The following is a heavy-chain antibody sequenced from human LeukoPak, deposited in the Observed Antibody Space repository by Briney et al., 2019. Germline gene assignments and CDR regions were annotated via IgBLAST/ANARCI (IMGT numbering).Heavy chain of an antibody. CDR1: GGSISSGGYY. CDR3: ATQRDFWSGYYTNYYYYMDV. CDR2: IYYSGST. V-gene: IGHV4-31*03. J-gene: IGHJ6*03. Sequence: PSETLSLTCTVSGGSISSGGYYWSWIRQHPGKGLEWIGYIYYSGSTYYNPSLKSRVTISVDTSKNQFSLKLSSVTAADTAVYYCATQRDFWSGYYTNYYYYMDVWGKGTTVTVS. D-gene: IGHD3-3*01.